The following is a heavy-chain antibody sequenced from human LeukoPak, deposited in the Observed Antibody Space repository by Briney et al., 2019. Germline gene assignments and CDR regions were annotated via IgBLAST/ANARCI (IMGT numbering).Heavy chain of an antibody. CDR2: IYYSGST. Sequence: SETLSLTCTVSGGSISGYYWSWIRQPPGKGLEWIAYIYYSGSTNYNPSLKSRVTISVDTSKNQFSLKLSSVTAADTAVYYCASVGPQPGSYYYYYMDVWGKGTTVTVSS. D-gene: IGHD3-10*01. CDR3: ASVGPQPGSYYYYYMDV. CDR1: GGSISGYY. V-gene: IGHV4-59*01. J-gene: IGHJ6*03.